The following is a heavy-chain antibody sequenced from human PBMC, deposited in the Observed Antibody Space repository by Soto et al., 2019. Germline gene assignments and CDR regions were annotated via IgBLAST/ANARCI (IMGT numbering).Heavy chain of an antibody. J-gene: IGHJ4*02. V-gene: IGHV1-18*01. CDR2: ISAYNGNT. CDR3: AREGRIGDFWSGYVETGY. Sequence: ASVKVSCKASGYTFTSYGISWVRQAPGQGLEWMGWISAYNGNTNYAQKLQGRVTMTTDTSTSTAYMELRSLRSDDTAVYYCAREGRIGDFWSGYVETGYWGQGTLVTVSS. CDR1: GYTFTSYG. D-gene: IGHD3-3*01.